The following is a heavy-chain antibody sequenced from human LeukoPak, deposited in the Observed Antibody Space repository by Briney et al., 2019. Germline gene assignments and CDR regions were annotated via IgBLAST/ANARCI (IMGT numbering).Heavy chain of an antibody. CDR3: ARNDFWSGYWFDY. J-gene: IGHJ4*02. Sequence: SETLSLTCAVYGGSFSGYYWSWIRQPPGKGLEWIGEINHSGSTNYNPSLKSRVTISVDTSKNQFSLKLSPVTAADTAVYYCARNDFWSGYWFDYWGQGTLVTVSS. CDR1: GGSFSGYY. CDR2: INHSGST. V-gene: IGHV4-34*01. D-gene: IGHD3-3*01.